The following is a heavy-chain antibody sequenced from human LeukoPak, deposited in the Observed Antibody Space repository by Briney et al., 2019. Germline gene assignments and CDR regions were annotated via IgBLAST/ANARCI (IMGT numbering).Heavy chain of an antibody. D-gene: IGHD1-26*01. CDR2: ISWDDDK. J-gene: IGHJ4*02. V-gene: IGHV2-5*02. CDR3: AHRPAGGSSPHFDY. CDR1: GFSLNTSGVG. Sequence: SGPTLVKPTQTLTLTCTFSGFSLNTSGVGVGWIRQPPGKALEWLAFISWDDDKRYSPFLRSRLTISKDTSENQVVLIMTNMDPRDTATFYCAHRPAGGSSPHFDYWGQETLVPVPS.